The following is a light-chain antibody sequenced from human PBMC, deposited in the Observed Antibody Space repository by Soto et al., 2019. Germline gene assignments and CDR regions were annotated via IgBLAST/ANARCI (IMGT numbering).Light chain of an antibody. CDR2: KAS. Sequence: DIQITQSPSTLSVSVGHSVDITCRSSQTISSWLAWYQQKPGKAPKLLIYKASTLKSGVPSRFSGSGSGTEFTLTISSLQTDDFATYYCKHYNSYSEAFDKGTKVDIK. CDR1: QTISSW. J-gene: IGKJ1*01. V-gene: IGKV1-5*03. CDR3: KHYNSYSEA.